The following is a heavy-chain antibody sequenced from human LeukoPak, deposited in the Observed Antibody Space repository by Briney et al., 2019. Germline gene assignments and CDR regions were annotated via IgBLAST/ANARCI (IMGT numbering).Heavy chain of an antibody. CDR3: ARGYDSSGYYYLPPDY. Sequence: GASVKVSCKASGYTFTSYAMHWVRQAPGQRLEWMGWINAGNGNTKYSQKFQGRVTITRGTSASTAYMELSSLRSEDTAVYYCARGYDSSGYYYLPPDYWGQGTLVTVSS. D-gene: IGHD3-22*01. CDR2: INAGNGNT. J-gene: IGHJ4*02. V-gene: IGHV1-3*01. CDR1: GYTFTSYA.